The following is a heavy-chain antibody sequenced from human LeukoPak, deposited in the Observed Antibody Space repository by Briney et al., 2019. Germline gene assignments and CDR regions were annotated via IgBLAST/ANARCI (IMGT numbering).Heavy chain of an antibody. Sequence: SVKVSCKASGFTFTSSAMQWVRQARGQRLAWIGWIVVGSGNTNYAQKFQERVTITRDMSTSTAYMELSSLRSEDTAVYYCAADFQWLYYYGMDVWGQGTTVTVSS. D-gene: IGHD3-22*01. CDR3: AADFQWLYYYGMDV. CDR1: GFTFTSSA. J-gene: IGHJ6*02. CDR2: IVVGSGNT. V-gene: IGHV1-58*02.